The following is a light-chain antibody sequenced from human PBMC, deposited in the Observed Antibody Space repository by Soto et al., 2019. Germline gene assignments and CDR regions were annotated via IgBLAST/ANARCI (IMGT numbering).Light chain of an antibody. V-gene: IGKV1-33*01. Sequence: DIQMTQSPSSLSASVGDRVTITCQASQDIAKYLNWYQQKPGNAPKLLIYDASELHAGVPSRFSGSGSGTDFSFTISSVKPEDFATYYCQQYDDPLSFGGGTKGEIK. CDR2: DAS. CDR1: QDIAKY. J-gene: IGKJ4*01. CDR3: QQYDDPLS.